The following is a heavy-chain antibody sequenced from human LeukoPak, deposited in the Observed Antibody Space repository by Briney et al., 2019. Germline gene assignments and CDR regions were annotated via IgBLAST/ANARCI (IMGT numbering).Heavy chain of an antibody. CDR2: LYSSGST. D-gene: IGHD3-10*01. CDR3: ARDHYRSGSYTSYFAS. CDR1: GGSISTYY. V-gene: IGHV4-4*07. J-gene: IGHJ5*01. Sequence: SETLSLTCAVSGGSISTYYWSWLRQPAGKGLEWIGRLYSSGSTKYNPSLKSRVTVSVGDSNHQFTLKLTSVTAADTAVYSCARDHYRSGSYTSYFASCGQGMRVTVFS.